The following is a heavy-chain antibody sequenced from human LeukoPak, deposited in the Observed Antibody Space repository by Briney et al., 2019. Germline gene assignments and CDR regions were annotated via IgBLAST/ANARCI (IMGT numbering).Heavy chain of an antibody. CDR3: ARSHSSSWKGPRYFDY. Sequence: PGGSLRLSCAASGFTFSSYGMHWVRQAPGKGLEWVAVIWYDGSNKYYADSVKGRFTISRDNSKNTLYLQMNSLRAEDTAVYYCARSHSSSWKGPRYFDYWGQGTLVTVSS. D-gene: IGHD6-13*01. V-gene: IGHV3-33*01. CDR1: GFTFSSYG. J-gene: IGHJ4*02. CDR2: IWYDGSNK.